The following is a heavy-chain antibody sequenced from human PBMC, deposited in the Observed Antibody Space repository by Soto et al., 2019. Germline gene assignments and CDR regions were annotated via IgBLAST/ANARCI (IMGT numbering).Heavy chain of an antibody. V-gene: IGHV4-30-2*01. D-gene: IGHD3-22*01. CDR3: ARNSRDYYDSSGSYGYYFDY. CDR2: IYHSGST. J-gene: IGHJ4*02. Sequence: TLSLTCAVSGGSSSSGGYSWSWIRQPPGKGLEWIGYIYHSGSTYYNPSLKSRVTISVDTPKNQFSLELSSVTAADTAVYYCARNSRDYYDSSGSYGYYFDYWGQGTLVTVSS. CDR1: GGSSSSGGYS.